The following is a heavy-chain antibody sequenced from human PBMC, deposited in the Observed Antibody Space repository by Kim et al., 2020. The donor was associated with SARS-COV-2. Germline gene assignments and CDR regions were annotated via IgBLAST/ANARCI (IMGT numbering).Heavy chain of an antibody. Sequence: GGSLRLSCAASGFTFDAYSMHWVRQSPGKGLEWVSCISWNSYSIGYADSLKGRFTISRDNAKNSLYLQMNSLRAEDTALYYCVKAHSRDGSTHGYFHYWGQGTLVTVSS. D-gene: IGHD4-4*01. J-gene: IGHJ4*02. CDR2: ISWNSYSI. CDR3: VKAHSRDGSTHGYFHY. CDR1: GFTFDAYS. V-gene: IGHV3-9*01.